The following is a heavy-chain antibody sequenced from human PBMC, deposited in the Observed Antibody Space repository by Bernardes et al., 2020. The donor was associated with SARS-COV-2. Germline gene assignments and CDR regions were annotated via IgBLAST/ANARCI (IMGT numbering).Heavy chain of an antibody. CDR1: GGTFSSYA. CDR2: IIPILGIA. J-gene: IGHJ4*02. Sequence: SVKVSCKASGGTFSSYAISWVRQAPGQGLEWMGRIIPILGIANYAQKFQGRVTITADKSTSTAYMELSSLRSEDTAVYYCARGGRYYYDSPPPYFDYWGQGTLVTVSS. CDR3: ARGGRYYYDSPPPYFDY. V-gene: IGHV1-69*04. D-gene: IGHD3-22*01.